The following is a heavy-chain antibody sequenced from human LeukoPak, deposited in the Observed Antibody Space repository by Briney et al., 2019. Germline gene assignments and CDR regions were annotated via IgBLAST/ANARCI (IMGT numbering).Heavy chain of an antibody. D-gene: IGHD6-13*01. V-gene: IGHV3-23*01. CDR3: AAGTPGAGSGTFDI. CDR2: ITDSGGRT. CDR1: GFTLSSYA. Sequence: PGGSLRLSCAASGFTLSSYAMGWVRQAPEKGLEWVSTITDSGGRTYYADSVKGRFTISRDNSKNTLYLQMNSLRAEDTAVYYCAAGTPGAGSGTFDIWRQGTMVTVSS. J-gene: IGHJ3*02.